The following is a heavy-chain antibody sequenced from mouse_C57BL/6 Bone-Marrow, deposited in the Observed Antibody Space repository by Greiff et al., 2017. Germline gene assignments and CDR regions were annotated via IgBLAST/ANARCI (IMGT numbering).Heavy chain of an antibody. V-gene: IGHV1-59*01. D-gene: IGHD1-1*01. J-gene: IGHJ4*01. Sequence: QVQLQQPGAELVRPGTSVKLSCTASGYTFTSYWMHWVKQRPGQGLEWIGVIDPSDSYTNYNQKFKGKATLTVDTSSSTAYMQLSSLTSEDSAVYYCARSRAYGSRDYAMDYWGQGTSVTVSS. CDR1: GYTFTSYW. CDR3: ARSRAYGSRDYAMDY. CDR2: IDPSDSYT.